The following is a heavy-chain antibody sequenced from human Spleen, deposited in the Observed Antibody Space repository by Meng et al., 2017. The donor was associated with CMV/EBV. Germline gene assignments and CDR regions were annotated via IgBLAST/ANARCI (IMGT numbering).Heavy chain of an antibody. CDR1: GGLSRTYV. V-gene: IGHV1-69*06. J-gene: IGHJ6*02. CDR2: VIPMVGRT. Sequence: VKVSCKVSGGLSRTYVISWVRQAPGQGLEWMGGVIPMVGRTNYGQKFQGRVTITADRSATTAHMELHSLKSGDTAVYYCARSRVLSTSSSRPPTYGMDVWGQGTTVTVSS. D-gene: IGHD2-2*01. CDR3: ARSRVLSTSSSRPPTYGMDV.